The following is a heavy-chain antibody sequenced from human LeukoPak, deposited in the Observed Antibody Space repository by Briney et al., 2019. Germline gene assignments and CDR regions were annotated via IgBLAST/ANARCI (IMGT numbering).Heavy chain of an antibody. CDR2: IIPILGIA. CDR1: GGTFSSYA. J-gene: IGHJ6*02. CDR3: ARDRDIVVVPTNLDYYYYGMDV. Sequence: SVKVSCKASGGTFSSYAISWVRQAPGQGLEWMGRIIPILGIANYAQKFQGRVTITADKSTSTAYMELSSLRSEDTAVYYCARDRDIVVVPTNLDYYYYGMDVWGQGATVTVSS. D-gene: IGHD2-2*01. V-gene: IGHV1-69*04.